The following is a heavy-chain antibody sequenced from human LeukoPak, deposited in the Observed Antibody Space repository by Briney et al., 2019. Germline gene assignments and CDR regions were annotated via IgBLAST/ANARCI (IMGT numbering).Heavy chain of an antibody. D-gene: IGHD6-13*01. J-gene: IGHJ5*02. V-gene: IGHV4-34*01. CDR2: IDYTGTT. CDR1: GGSFSGYN. CDR3: ARPPGIAAAWFDP. Sequence: SETLSLTCAVYGGSFSGYNWAWIRQPPGKGLEWIVNIDYTGTTYYNPSLKSRVTISVDTSKNQFSLKLSSVTGADTAVYYCARPPGIAAAWFDPWGQGTLVTVSS.